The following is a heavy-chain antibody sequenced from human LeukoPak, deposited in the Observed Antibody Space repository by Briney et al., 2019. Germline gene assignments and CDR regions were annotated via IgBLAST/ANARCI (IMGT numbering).Heavy chain of an antibody. V-gene: IGHV3-9*01. CDR3: AKDPSNPPDYDFWSGHYYFDY. CDR1: GLTFNNYA. Sequence: GGSLRLSCAASGLTFNNYAMHWVRQAPGKGLEWVSGISWNSGSIGYADSVKGRFTISRDNAKNSLYLQMNSLRAEDTAVYYCAKDPSNPPDYDFWSGHYYFDYWGQGTLVTVSS. CDR2: ISWNSGSI. D-gene: IGHD3-3*01. J-gene: IGHJ4*02.